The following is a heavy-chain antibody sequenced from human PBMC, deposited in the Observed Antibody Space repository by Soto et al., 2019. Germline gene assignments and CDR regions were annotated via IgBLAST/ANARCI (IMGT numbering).Heavy chain of an antibody. Sequence: SETLSLTCAVYGGSFSGYYWSWIRQPPGKGLEWIGEINHSGSTNYNPSLKSRVTISVGTSKNQFSLKLSSVTAADTAVYYCARGSRITIFGVAPILDCWGQGTLVTVSS. J-gene: IGHJ4*02. CDR1: GGSFSGYY. V-gene: IGHV4-34*01. CDR3: ARGSRITIFGVAPILDC. CDR2: INHSGST. D-gene: IGHD3-3*01.